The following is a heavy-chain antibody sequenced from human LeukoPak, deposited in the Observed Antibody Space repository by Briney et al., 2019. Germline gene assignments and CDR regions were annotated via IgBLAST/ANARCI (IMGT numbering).Heavy chain of an antibody. D-gene: IGHD6-13*01. CDR1: GGSFSGYY. Sequence: PSETLSLTCAVYGGSFSGYYWSWIRQPPGKGLGWIGEINHSGSTNYNPSLKSRVTISVDTSKNQFSLKLSSVTAADTAVYYCARGPAAAGNSVRPADPWGQGTLVTVSS. CDR3: ARGPAAAGNSVRPADP. J-gene: IGHJ5*02. CDR2: INHSGST. V-gene: IGHV4-34*01.